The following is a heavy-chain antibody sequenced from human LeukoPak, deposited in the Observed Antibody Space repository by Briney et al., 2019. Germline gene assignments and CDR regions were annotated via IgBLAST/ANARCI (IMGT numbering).Heavy chain of an antibody. J-gene: IGHJ6*03. CDR2: ISGSGGST. Sequence: GGSLRLSCAASGFTFSSYAMSWVRQAPGKGLEWVSAISGSGGSTYYADSVKGRFTISRDNSKNTLYLQMNGLRPEDTAVYYCAKGAEEGVVITAVYYYYMDVWGKGTTVTISS. D-gene: IGHD3-22*01. V-gene: IGHV3-23*01. CDR3: AKGAEEGVVITAVYYYYMDV. CDR1: GFTFSSYA.